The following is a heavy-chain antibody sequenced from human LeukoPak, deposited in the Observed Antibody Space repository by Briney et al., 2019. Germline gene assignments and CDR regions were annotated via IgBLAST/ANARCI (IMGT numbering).Heavy chain of an antibody. J-gene: IGHJ4*02. Sequence: PGRSLRLSCAASGFTFSSYGMHWVRQAPGKGLERVAVIWYDGSNKYYADSVKGRFTISRDNSKNTLYLQMNSLRAEDTAVYYCAKDAITPGYYYDSSGYFDYWGQGTLVTVSS. V-gene: IGHV3-33*06. CDR2: IWYDGSNK. CDR1: GFTFSSYG. CDR3: AKDAITPGYYYDSSGYFDY. D-gene: IGHD3-22*01.